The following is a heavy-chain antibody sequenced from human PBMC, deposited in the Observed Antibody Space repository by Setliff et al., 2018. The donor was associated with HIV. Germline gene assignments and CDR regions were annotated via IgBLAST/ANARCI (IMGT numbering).Heavy chain of an antibody. CDR3: ARVPVAGANWFDP. D-gene: IGHD2-21*01. Sequence: SETLSLTCTVSGASVNSNNYYWGWIRQSPGKRLEWIGSVSQSGSTYYNPSLKSRITISVDRSKNLFSLKLISVTAADQGVYYCARVPVAGANWFDPWGLGTLVTVSS. CDR2: VSQSGST. J-gene: IGHJ5*02. CDR1: GASVNSNNYY. V-gene: IGHV4-39*01.